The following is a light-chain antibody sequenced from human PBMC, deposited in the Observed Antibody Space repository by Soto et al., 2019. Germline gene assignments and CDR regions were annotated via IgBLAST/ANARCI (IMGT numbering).Light chain of an antibody. J-gene: IGLJ1*01. CDR2: SNT. CDR3: SSYTSISTYV. CDR1: SSNIGSHT. V-gene: IGLV1-44*01. Sequence: QSVLTQPPSASGTPGQTIAISCSGGSSNIGSHTVNWYQQLPGTAPRLLIYSNTQRPSGVPDRFSGSKSGTSASLAISGLQAEDEADYYCSSYTSISTYVFGTGTKVTVL.